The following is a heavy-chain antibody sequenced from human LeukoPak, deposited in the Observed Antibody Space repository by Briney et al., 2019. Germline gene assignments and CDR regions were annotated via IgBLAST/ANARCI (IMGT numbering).Heavy chain of an antibody. J-gene: IGHJ4*02. CDR3: AFTWGPSGTLFDY. CDR2: IIPIFGTA. Sequence: SVKVSCKASGGTFSSYAISWVRQAPGQGLEWMGGIIPIFGTANYAQKFQGRVTITADESTSTAYMELSSLRSEDTAVYYCAFTWGPSGTLFDYWGQGTLVTVSS. D-gene: IGHD3-16*01. V-gene: IGHV1-69*13. CDR1: GGTFSSYA.